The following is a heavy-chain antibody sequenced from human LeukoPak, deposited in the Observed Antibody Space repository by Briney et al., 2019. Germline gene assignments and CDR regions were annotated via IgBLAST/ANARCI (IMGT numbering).Heavy chain of an antibody. CDR3: AGIEYSRLTMNFDY. V-gene: IGHV1-24*01. CDR2: FDPEDGET. J-gene: IGHJ4*02. D-gene: IGHD6-13*01. Sequence: PGASVKVSCKASGGTFSSYAISWVRQAPGKGLEWMGGFDPEDGETIYAQKFQGRVTMTEDTSTDTAYMELSSLRSEDTAVYYCAGIEYSRLTMNFDYWGQGTLVTVSS. CDR1: GGTFSSYA.